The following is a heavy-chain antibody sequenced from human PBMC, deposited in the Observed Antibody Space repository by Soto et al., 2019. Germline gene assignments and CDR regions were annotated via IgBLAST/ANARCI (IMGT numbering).Heavy chain of an antibody. Sequence: QVQLQESGPGLVKPSETLSLTCTVSGGSINNHYWSWIRQPPGKGLEWIGYIYYTGSTNYNPSLKSRVTISVHTSRNQFSLNPTSLTAAYTAIYYCARSNWYSEYWGQGTLVTLSS. D-gene: IGHD7-27*01. CDR3: ARSNWYSEY. CDR1: GGSINNHY. J-gene: IGHJ4*02. V-gene: IGHV4-59*11. CDR2: IYYTGST.